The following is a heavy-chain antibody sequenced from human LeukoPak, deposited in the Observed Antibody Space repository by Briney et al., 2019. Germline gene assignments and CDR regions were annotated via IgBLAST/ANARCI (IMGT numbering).Heavy chain of an antibody. D-gene: IGHD3-22*01. V-gene: IGHV4-34*01. CDR2: INHSGST. J-gene: IGHJ3*02. Sequence: SETLSLTCAVYGGSFSGYYWSWIRQPPGKGLEWIGEINHSGSTNYNPSLKSRVTISVATSKNQFSLKLSSVTAADTAVYYCASHQTYLYYYDSSGYLDAFDIWGQGTMVTVSS. CDR1: GGSFSGYY. CDR3: ASHQTYLYYYDSSGYLDAFDI.